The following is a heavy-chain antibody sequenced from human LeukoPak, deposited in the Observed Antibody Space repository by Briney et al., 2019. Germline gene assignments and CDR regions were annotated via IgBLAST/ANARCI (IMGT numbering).Heavy chain of an antibody. V-gene: IGHV4-39*01. CDR2: IYYSGST. CDR1: GGSISSSSYY. CDR3: ARYSSGWYSSGGFDY. Sequence: SGTLSLTCTVSGGSISSSSYYWGWIRQPPGKGLEWIGSIYYSGSTYYNPSLKSRVTISVDTSKNQFSLKLSSVTAADTAVYYCARYSSGWYSSGGFDYWGQGTLVTVSS. J-gene: IGHJ4*02. D-gene: IGHD6-19*01.